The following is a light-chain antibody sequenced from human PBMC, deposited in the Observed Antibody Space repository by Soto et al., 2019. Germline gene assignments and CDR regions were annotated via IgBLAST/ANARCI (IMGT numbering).Light chain of an antibody. CDR2: DAS. J-gene: IGKJ1*01. Sequence: DIPMPQSPSTLSASVGDRVTITCRASQTISSGLAWYQQKPGKAPKVLIYDASTLESGVPSRFRGSGSGTEFTLTISSLQPDDFATYYCQQYKSYKTFGQGTKVDIK. CDR3: QQYKSYKT. CDR1: QTISSG. V-gene: IGKV1-5*01.